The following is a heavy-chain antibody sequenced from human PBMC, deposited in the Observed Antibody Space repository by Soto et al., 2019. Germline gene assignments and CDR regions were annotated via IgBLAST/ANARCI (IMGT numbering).Heavy chain of an antibody. J-gene: IGHJ5*02. CDR1: GFSLSTSGVE. CDR2: LYWNEDK. V-gene: IGHV2-5*01. Sequence: QITLKESGPTLVKPTQTLTLTCTFSGFSLSTSGVEVGWIRQPPGKALEWLALLYWNEDKRYSPSLKSRLTITKDTSKNQVIMTMSNMDPVDTATYYCASGSFPNWFDPWGQGTLVTVSS. D-gene: IGHD3-10*01. CDR3: ASGSFPNWFDP.